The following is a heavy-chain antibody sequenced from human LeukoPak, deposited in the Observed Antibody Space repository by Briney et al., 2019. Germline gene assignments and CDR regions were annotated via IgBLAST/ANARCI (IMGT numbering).Heavy chain of an antibody. Sequence: ASVKVSCKASGYTFTSYYMHWVRQAPGQGLEWMGIINPSGGSTSYAQKFQGRVTMTRDTSTSTVYMELSSLRSEDTAVYYCARDSWWGFGITMVRGARSYYYCGMDVWGQGTTVTVSS. D-gene: IGHD3-10*01. V-gene: IGHV1-46*01. CDR2: INPSGGST. CDR1: GYTFTSYY. CDR3: ARDSWWGFGITMVRGARSYYYCGMDV. J-gene: IGHJ6*02.